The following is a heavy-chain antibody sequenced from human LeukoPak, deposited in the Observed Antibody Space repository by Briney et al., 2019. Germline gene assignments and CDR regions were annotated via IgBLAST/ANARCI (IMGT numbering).Heavy chain of an antibody. V-gene: IGHV4-4*02. CDR3: AKGEDHGSGTVHFAS. CDR2: IYHGGST. CDR1: GGSISSSNW. Sequence: SETLSLTCAVSGGSISSSNWWSLVRQPPGKGLEWIGEIYHGGSTNYNPSLKSRVAMSVDRSRNQFSLQLSSVTAADTAVYYCAKGEDHGSGTVHFASWGQGTLVTVSS. J-gene: IGHJ4*02. D-gene: IGHD3-10*01.